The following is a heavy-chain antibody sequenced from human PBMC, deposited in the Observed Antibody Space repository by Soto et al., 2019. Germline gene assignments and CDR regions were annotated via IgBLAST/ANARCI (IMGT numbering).Heavy chain of an antibody. CDR3: AKDPRLELRGVDS. CDR2: ISGSGSAT. CDR1: GSTFSNYA. Sequence: EAQLLESGGGLVQPGGSLRLSCASSGSTFSNYAMTWVRQAPGKGLEWVSTISGSGSATYYADSVKGRFTISRDNSKDKLYMEMNSLRAEDTAVYYCAKDPRLELRGVDSWGQGTLVTVSA. D-gene: IGHD1-7*01. J-gene: IGHJ4*02. V-gene: IGHV3-23*01.